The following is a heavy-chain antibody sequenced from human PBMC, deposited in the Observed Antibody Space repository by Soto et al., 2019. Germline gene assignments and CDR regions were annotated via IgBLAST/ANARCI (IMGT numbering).Heavy chain of an antibody. CDR3: ARDSSGSVLGFDL. D-gene: IGHD3-22*01. CDR1: GGSISSGDYY. CDR2: IYYSGST. Sequence: SETLSLTCTVSGGSISSGDYYWSWIRQPPGKGLEWIGYIYYSGSTYYNPSLKSRVTISVDTSKNQFSLKLSSVTAADTAVYYCARDSSGSVLGFDLWGRGTLVTVSS. J-gene: IGHJ2*01. V-gene: IGHV4-30-4*01.